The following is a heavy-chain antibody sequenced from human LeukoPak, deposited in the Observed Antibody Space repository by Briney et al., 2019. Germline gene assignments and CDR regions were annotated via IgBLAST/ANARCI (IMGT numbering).Heavy chain of an antibody. J-gene: IGHJ6*02. D-gene: IGHD6-19*01. CDR1: GFTFSSYG. Sequence: GRSLRLSCAASGFTFSSYGMHWVRQAPGKGLEWVAVISYDGSNKYYADSVKGRFTIPRDNSKNTLYLQMNSLRAEDTAVYYCAKDIGGSGWYYYYYGMDVWGQGTTVTVSS. CDR2: ISYDGSNK. V-gene: IGHV3-30*18. CDR3: AKDIGGSGWYYYYYGMDV.